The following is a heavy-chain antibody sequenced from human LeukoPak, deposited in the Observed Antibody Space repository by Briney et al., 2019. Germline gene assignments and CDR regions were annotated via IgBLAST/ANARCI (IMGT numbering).Heavy chain of an antibody. V-gene: IGHV7-4-1*02. CDR2: INTNTGNP. CDR3: ARGYTKDMTSVTHFDY. Sequence: ASVKVSCKASGYTFTSYAMNWVRQAPGQGLEWMGWINTNTGNPTYAQGFTGRFVFSSDTSVSTAYLQISSLKAEDTAFYYCARGYTKDMTSVTHFDYWAREPWSPSPQ. J-gene: IGHJ4*02. CDR1: GYTFTSYA. D-gene: IGHD4-17*01.